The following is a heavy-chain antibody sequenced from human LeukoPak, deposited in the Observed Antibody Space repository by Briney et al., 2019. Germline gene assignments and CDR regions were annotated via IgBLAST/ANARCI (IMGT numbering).Heavy chain of an antibody. D-gene: IGHD1-14*01. Sequence: GASVKVSCKASGYTFTGYYMHWVRQATGQGLEWMGWINPNNGGTNYAQTFQDRVTMTRDTSISTAYMELSRLRSDDTALYYCTRDLVGGTWASGYWGQGTLVTVSS. CDR3: TRDLVGGTWASGY. CDR1: GYTFTGYY. CDR2: INPNNGGT. V-gene: IGHV1-2*02. J-gene: IGHJ4*02.